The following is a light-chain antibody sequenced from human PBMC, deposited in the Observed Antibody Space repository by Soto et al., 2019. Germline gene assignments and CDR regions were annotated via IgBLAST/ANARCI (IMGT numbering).Light chain of an antibody. V-gene: IGKV3-20*01. CDR3: HQYGNSPWT. Sequence: EILLTQSPGTLSLSPGERATLSCRASLSLSSHHIAWYQQKPGQAPRVLIYGTSSRVTGVPDRFSGSGSGTEFTLTITRLEPEDSAVYHCHQYGNSPWTFGQGTKVDI. CDR2: GTS. J-gene: IGKJ1*01. CDR1: LSLSSHH.